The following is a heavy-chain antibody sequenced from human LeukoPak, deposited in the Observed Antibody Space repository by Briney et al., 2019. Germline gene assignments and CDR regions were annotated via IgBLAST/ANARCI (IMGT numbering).Heavy chain of an antibody. V-gene: IGHV4-39*01. CDR2: IYYSGST. CDR1: GGSISSSSYY. J-gene: IGHJ4*02. D-gene: IGHD1-1*01. CDR3: ARLEASNWNYYLYY. Sequence: PSETLSLTCTVSGGSISSSSYYWGWIRQPPGKGLEWIGSIYYSGSTYYNPSLKSRVTISVDTSKNQFSLKLSSVTAADTAVYYCARLEASNWNYYLYYWGQGTLVTVSS.